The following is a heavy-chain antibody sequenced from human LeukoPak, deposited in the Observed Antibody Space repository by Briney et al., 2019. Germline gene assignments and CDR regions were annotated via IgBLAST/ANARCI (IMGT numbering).Heavy chain of an antibody. J-gene: IGHJ4*02. CDR2: IYHSGST. V-gene: IGHV4-38-2*01. D-gene: IGHD3-10*01. CDR3: ARLESGYYGSGSPDY. CDR1: GYSISSGYY. Sequence: SETLSLTCAVSGYSISSGYYWGWIRQPPGKGLEWIGSIYHSGSTYYNPSLKSRVTISVDTSKNQLSLKLSSVTAADTAVYYCARLESGYYGSGSPDYWGQGTLVTVSS.